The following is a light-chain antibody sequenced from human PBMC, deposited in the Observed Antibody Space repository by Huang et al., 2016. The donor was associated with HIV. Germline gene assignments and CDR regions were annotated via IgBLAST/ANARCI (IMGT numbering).Light chain of an antibody. Sequence: DIQMTQSPPSLSASGGDRVTLTCRADQNITKSLNWYQQKPGKAPKHLIYTVSTLESGGPSRCRGSGSGSRVTLIIGNLQPEDFATYYYQQSFSIPRTFGQGTTLEIK. CDR1: QNITKS. CDR2: TVS. V-gene: IGKV1-39*01. CDR3: QQSFSIPRT. J-gene: IGKJ1*01.